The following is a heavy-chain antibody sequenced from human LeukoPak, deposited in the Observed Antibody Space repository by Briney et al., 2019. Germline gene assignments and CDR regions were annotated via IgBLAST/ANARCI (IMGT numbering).Heavy chain of an antibody. CDR1: GLTFSDYY. J-gene: IGHJ4*02. CDR2: INSSGTGI. D-gene: IGHD3-3*01. Sequence: GGSLRLSCATSGLTFSDYYMSWIRQAPGKGLECIAYINSSGTGIYYADSVEGRFTVSRDNAKNSLYLQMNSLRAEDTAVYYCARDGSTYYDFWSGYPYWGQGTLVTVSS. CDR3: ARDGSTYYDFWSGYPY. V-gene: IGHV3-11*04.